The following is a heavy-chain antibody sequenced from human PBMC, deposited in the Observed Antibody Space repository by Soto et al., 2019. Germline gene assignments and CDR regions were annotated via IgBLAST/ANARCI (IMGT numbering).Heavy chain of an antibody. D-gene: IGHD4-17*01. Sequence: ASVKVSCKASGGTFSSYAISWVRQAPGQGLEWMGGIIPIFGTANYAQKFQGRVTITADESTSTAYMELSSLRSEDTAVYYCARDILIDYGDYEHAFDIWGQGTMVTVSS. J-gene: IGHJ3*02. CDR1: GGTFSSYA. CDR3: ARDILIDYGDYEHAFDI. CDR2: IIPIFGTA. V-gene: IGHV1-69*13.